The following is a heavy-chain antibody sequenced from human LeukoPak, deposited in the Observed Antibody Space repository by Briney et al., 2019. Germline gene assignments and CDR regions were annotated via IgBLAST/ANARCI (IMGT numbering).Heavy chain of an antibody. CDR1: GDSITSYY. CDR2: INHSGST. J-gene: IGHJ4*02. Sequence: SSETLSLTCTVSGDSITSYYWNWVRQPPGKGLEWIGEINHSGSTNYNPSLKNRVTISVDTSRNQFSLKLTSVTAADTAVYYCARGLEGYSYGYSEFDHWGQGTLVTVSS. V-gene: IGHV4-34*01. D-gene: IGHD5-18*01. CDR3: ARGLEGYSYGYSEFDH.